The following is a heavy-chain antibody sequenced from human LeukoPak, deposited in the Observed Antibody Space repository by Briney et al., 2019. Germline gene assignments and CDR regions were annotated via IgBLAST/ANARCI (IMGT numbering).Heavy chain of an antibody. CDR1: GFTFGSYS. D-gene: IGHD2-15*01. V-gene: IGHV3-21*01. J-gene: IGHJ4*02. CDR3: ARDQGYCSGGSCYPGY. CDR2: ISSSSSYI. Sequence: GGSLRLSCAASGFTFGSYSMNWVRQAPGKGLEWVSSISSSSSYIYYADSVKGRFTISRDNAKNSPYLQMNSLRAEDTAVYYCARDQGYCSGGSCYPGYWGQGTLVTVCS.